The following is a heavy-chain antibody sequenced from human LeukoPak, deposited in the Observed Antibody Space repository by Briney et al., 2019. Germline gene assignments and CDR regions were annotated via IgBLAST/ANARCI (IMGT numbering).Heavy chain of an antibody. CDR3: ARSTELSDPYFYYGMDV. J-gene: IGHJ6*01. V-gene: IGHV3-48*03. D-gene: IGHD1-26*01. CDR2: ISSSGGTI. Sequence: GGSLRLSCAASGFSFRSFEMSWVRQAPGKGLECISYISSSGGTIYHADSVKGRFTISRDNANNSLYLQMNSLRAEDAAIYYCARSTELSDPYFYYGMDVWGQEATVTVSS. CDR1: GFSFRSFE.